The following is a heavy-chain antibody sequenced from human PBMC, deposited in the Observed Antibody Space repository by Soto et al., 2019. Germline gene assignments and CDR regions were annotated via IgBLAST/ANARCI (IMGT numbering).Heavy chain of an antibody. Sequence: ASVKVSCKASGGTFSSYTISWVRQAPGQGLEWMGRIIPILGIANYAQKFQGRVTITADKSTSTAYMELSSLRSEDTAVYYCARAGGATSSGSDYWGQGTLVTVSS. CDR2: IIPILGIA. CDR3: ARAGGATSSGSDY. V-gene: IGHV1-69*02. J-gene: IGHJ4*02. D-gene: IGHD1-26*01. CDR1: GGTFSSYT.